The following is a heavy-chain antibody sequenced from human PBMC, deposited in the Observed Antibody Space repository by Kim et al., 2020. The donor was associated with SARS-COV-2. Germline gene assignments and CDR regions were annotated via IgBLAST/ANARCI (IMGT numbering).Heavy chain of an antibody. CDR2: ISSSAVRS. CDR1: GFTFSNYA. Sequence: GGSLRLSCAASGFTFSNYAMTWVRQAPGKGLEWVSTISSSAVRSYYADSVKGRFTTSGDPNKNMLYQQMNSLRAEATAVYYCAQDRGPLPVDSR. V-gene: IGHV3-23*01. J-gene: IGHJ5*01. CDR3: AQDRGPLPVDS.